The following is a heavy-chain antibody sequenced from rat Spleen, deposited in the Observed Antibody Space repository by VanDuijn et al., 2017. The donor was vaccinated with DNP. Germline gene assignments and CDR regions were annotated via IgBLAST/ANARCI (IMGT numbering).Heavy chain of an antibody. CDR3: AREGGTHYFDY. Sequence: EVQLVESGGGLVQPGRSLKLSCAASGFTFTDYYMAWVRQGPTKGLEWVATIVHDGSRTYYRDSVKGRFTVSRDNAKKTLYLQMDSLQTEDTAMYFCAREGGTHYFDYWGQGVMVTVSS. D-gene: IGHD1-11*01. CDR1: GFTFTDYY. CDR2: IVHDGSRT. V-gene: IGHV5-7*01. J-gene: IGHJ2*01.